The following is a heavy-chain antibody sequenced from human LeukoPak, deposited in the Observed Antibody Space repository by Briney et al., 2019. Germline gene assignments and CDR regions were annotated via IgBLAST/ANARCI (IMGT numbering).Heavy chain of an antibody. D-gene: IGHD3-9*01. J-gene: IGHJ6*02. CDR3: ASRKGSFYDISTGPQDAIYYYYGMDV. CDR2: INHSGST. V-gene: IGHV4-34*01. Sequence: SETLSLTCSVYGGSFIDYSWSWIRQPPGKGLEWIGEINHSGSTNYNPSLKSRVTISVDTSKNQFSLKLSSVTAADTAVYYCASRKGSFYDISTGPQDAIYYYYGMDVWGQGTTVTVSS. CDR1: GGSFIDYS.